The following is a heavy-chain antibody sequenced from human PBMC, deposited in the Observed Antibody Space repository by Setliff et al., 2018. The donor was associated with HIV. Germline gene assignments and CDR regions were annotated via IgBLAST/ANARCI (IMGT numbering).Heavy chain of an antibody. J-gene: IGHJ4*02. Sequence: ASVKVPCKASGYTLTTYGISWVRQAPGQGPEWMGWINTETGNPMYAQGFRGRLVFSLDTSVNTAYLQINSLKAEDTAMYYCARVGSYWSTFDYWGQGALVTVSS. CDR3: ARVGSYWSTFDY. CDR1: GYTLTTYG. V-gene: IGHV7-4-1*02. CDR2: INTETGNP. D-gene: IGHD2-8*02.